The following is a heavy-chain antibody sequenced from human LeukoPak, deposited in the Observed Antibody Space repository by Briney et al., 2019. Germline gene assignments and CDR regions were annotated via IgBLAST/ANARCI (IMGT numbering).Heavy chain of an antibody. Sequence: SVKVSCKASGYTFNAYYMHWLRQAPGQGLEWMGWINPNSGGTNYAQKFQGRVTMPRDTSISTAYMELSRLRSDDTAVYSCARARGYSYGNDYWGQGTLVTVSS. CDR3: ARARGYSYGNDY. CDR1: GYTFNAYY. CDR2: INPNSGGT. J-gene: IGHJ4*02. D-gene: IGHD5-18*01. V-gene: IGHV1-2*02.